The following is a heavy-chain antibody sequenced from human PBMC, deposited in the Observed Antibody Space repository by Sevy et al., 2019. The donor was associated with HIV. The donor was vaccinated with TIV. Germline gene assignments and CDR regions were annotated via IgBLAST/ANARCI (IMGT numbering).Heavy chain of an antibody. CDR1: GFSFRDSA. Sequence: GESLKISCEASGFSFRDSAVHWVRQPFGKGLEWVGRIKSKGDNYATLYSSSVKGRFIISRDDSSNTAYLQMNSLQTEDTAIYYCRSLDLVVTGATFRGRNQKTSDWWGQGSLVTVSS. V-gene: IGHV3-73*01. J-gene: IGHJ4*02. CDR3: RSLDLVVTGATFRGRNQKTSDW. CDR2: IKSKGDNYAT. D-gene: IGHD2-21*02.